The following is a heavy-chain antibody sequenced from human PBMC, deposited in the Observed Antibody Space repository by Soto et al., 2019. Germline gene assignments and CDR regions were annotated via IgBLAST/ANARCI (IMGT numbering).Heavy chain of an antibody. CDR1: GGSFSCYY. J-gene: IGHJ6*02. CDR3: ARGKGQCSGGSCYGYYYYGMDV. D-gene: IGHD2-15*01. V-gene: IGHV4-34*01. Sequence: SETLSLTCAVYGGSFSCYYWIWIRQPPGKGLEWIGEINHSGSTNYNPSLKSRVTISVDTSKNQFSLKLSSVTAADTAVYYCARGKGQCSGGSCYGYYYYGMDVWGQGTTVTVSS. CDR2: INHSGST.